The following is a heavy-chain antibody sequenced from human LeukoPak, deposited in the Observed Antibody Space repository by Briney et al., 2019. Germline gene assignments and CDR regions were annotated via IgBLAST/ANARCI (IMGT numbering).Heavy chain of an antibody. CDR1: GYTLTGYY. V-gene: IGHV1-2*02. D-gene: IGHD6-19*01. CDR3: ATYSSAWSYFDY. J-gene: IGHJ4*02. Sequence: GASMKVSCKAFGYTLTGYYMHLVRQAPGQGVEWMGWISPNSGDTNYAQKFQGRVTMTRDTSISTAYMELSRLRSDDTAVYYCATYSSAWSYFDYWGQGTLVSVSS. CDR2: ISPNSGDT.